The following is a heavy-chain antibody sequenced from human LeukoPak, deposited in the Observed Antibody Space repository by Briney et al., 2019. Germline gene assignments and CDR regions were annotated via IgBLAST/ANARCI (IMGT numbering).Heavy chain of an antibody. CDR2: IYYSGST. D-gene: IGHD6-19*01. CDR3: ARDSSGWPGFDY. CDR1: GGSISSYY. J-gene: IGHJ4*02. Sequence: SETLSLTCTVSGGSISSYYWSWIRQPPGKGLEWIGYIYYSGSTNYNPSLKSRVTISVDTSKNQFSLKLSSVTAADTAVYYCARDSSGWPGFDYWGQGTLVTVSS. V-gene: IGHV4-59*12.